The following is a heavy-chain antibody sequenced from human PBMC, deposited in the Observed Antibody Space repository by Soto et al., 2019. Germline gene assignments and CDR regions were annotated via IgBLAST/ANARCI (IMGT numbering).Heavy chain of an antibody. CDR3: ARRRPNSSSWPPRDNWFDP. D-gene: IGHD6-13*01. CDR2: IYYSGST. Sequence: QLQLQESGPGLVKPSETLSLTCTVSGGSISSSSYYWGWIRQPPGKGLEWIGSIYYSGSTYYNPSLKSRVTISVDTSKNQFSLKLSSVTAADTAVYYCARRRPNSSSWPPRDNWFDPWGQGTLVTVSS. CDR1: GGSISSSSYY. J-gene: IGHJ5*02. V-gene: IGHV4-39*01.